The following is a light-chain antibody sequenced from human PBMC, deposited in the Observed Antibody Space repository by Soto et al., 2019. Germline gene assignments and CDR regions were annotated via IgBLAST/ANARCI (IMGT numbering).Light chain of an antibody. CDR2: GNS. CDR3: QSYDSSLSGYDWV. CDR1: SSNIGAGYD. V-gene: IGLV1-40*01. Sequence: QSVLTQPPSVSGAPGQRVTISCTGSSSNIGAGYDVHWYQQLPGTAPKLLIYGNSNRPSGVPDRFSGSKSGTSASLAITGLQAEDEADYYCQSYDSSLSGYDWVFGGGPQLTGL. J-gene: IGLJ3*02.